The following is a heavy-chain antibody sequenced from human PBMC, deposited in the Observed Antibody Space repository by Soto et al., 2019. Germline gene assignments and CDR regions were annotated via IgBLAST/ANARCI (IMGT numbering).Heavy chain of an antibody. Sequence: EVQLLDSGGGLVQPGGSLRLSCAASGFTFSSYAMSWVRKSPGKGLEWVSAISGSQAPVKGLEWVSAFSGRGDSTFYADSVKGRFTISRDKSKNTLYLQMNSLRAEDTAVYYCAGRITGGPTSGNGMDVWGQGTTVTVSS. CDR3: AGRITGGPTSGNGMDV. D-gene: IGHD1-20*01. V-gene: IGHV3-23*01. CDR2: FSGRGDST. CDR1: GFTFSSYA. J-gene: IGHJ6*02.